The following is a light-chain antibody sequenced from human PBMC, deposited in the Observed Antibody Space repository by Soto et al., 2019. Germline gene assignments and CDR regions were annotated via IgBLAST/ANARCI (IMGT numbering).Light chain of an antibody. V-gene: IGKV1-12*01. CDR3: QQANSFQIT. Sequence: DIQMTQSPSTLSASVGDRVTITCRASQGISTWLAWYQQKAGKAPNLLIYGASNLHSGVPSRFSGSGSGTNFTLTISSLQPEDFATYYCQQANSFQITFGQGTRLEI. CDR2: GAS. CDR1: QGISTW. J-gene: IGKJ5*01.